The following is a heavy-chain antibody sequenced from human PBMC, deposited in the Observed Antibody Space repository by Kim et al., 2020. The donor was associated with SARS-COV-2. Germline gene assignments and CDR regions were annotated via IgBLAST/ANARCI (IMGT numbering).Heavy chain of an antibody. V-gene: IGHV3-23*01. J-gene: IGHJ4*02. CDR3: AKIPPFPQLAPWEGY. D-gene: IGHD1-26*01. Sequence: DSVKGRFTISRDNSKNTLYLQMNSLRAEDTAVYYCAKIPPFPQLAPWEGYWGQGTLVTVSS.